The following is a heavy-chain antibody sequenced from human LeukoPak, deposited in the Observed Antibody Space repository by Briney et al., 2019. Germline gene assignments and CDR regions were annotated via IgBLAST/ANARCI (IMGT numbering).Heavy chain of an antibody. CDR1: GFTFSSYA. Sequence: GGSLRLSCAASGFTFSSYAMSWVRQAPGKGLEWVGNIKQDGSEKYYVDSVKGRCTISRDNAKNSLYLQMNSLRVEDTAVYYCARERASGSYEKAPPFDHWGQGTLVTVSS. V-gene: IGHV3-7*01. CDR2: IKQDGSEK. D-gene: IGHD3-10*01. CDR3: ARERASGSYEKAPPFDH. J-gene: IGHJ4*02.